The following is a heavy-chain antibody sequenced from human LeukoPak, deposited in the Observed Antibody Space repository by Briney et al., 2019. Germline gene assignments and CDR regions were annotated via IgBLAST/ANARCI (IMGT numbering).Heavy chain of an antibody. CDR3: ARDIVATRDY. CDR2: IYHSGST. Sequence: KPSETLSLTCTVSGYSISSGYYWGWIRQPPGKGLEWIGSIYHSGSTYYNPSLKSRVTISVDTSKNQFSLKLSSVTAADTAVYYCARDIVATRDYWGQGTLVTVSS. V-gene: IGHV4-38-2*02. J-gene: IGHJ4*02. CDR1: GYSISSGYY. D-gene: IGHD5-12*01.